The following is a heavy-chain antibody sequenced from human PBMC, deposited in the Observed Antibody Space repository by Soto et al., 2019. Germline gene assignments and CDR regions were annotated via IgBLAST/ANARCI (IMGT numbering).Heavy chain of an antibody. V-gene: IGHV3-21*01. J-gene: IGHJ3*02. D-gene: IGHD6-6*01. CDR2: ISSTGTYI. CDR3: ARETNPYSSSSHAFDI. Sequence: GGSLRLSCAASGITFSSYSMNWVRQAPGKGLEWVSSISSTGTYIDYADSVKGRFTISRDNAKNSLFLQMDSLRAEDAALYYCARETNPYSSSSHAFDIWGQGTMVTVSS. CDR1: GITFSSYS.